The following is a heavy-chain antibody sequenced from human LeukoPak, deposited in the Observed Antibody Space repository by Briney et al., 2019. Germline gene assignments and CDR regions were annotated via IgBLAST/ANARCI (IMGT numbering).Heavy chain of an antibody. CDR2: INHSGST. D-gene: IGHD2-2*01. Sequence: SETPSLTCAVYGGPFSGYYWSWIRQPPGKGLEWIGEINHSGSTNYNPSLKSRGTISVDTSKNQFSLKLSSVTAADTAVYYCARGPIVVVPAAMPSGFDPWGQGTLVTVSS. CDR3: ARGPIVVVPAAMPSGFDP. CDR1: GGPFSGYY. J-gene: IGHJ5*02. V-gene: IGHV4-34*01.